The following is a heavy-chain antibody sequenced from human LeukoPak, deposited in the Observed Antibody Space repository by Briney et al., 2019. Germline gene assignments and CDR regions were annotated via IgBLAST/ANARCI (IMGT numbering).Heavy chain of an antibody. CDR1: GYTFTGYY. Sequence: GASVKVSCKASGYTFTGYYMHWVRQAPGQGLEWMGRINPNSGGTNYAQKFQGRVTMTRDTSISTAYMELSRLRSDDTAVYYCAKDVLVPAAPYNWFDPWGQGTLVTVSS. V-gene: IGHV1-2*06. J-gene: IGHJ5*02. D-gene: IGHD2-2*01. CDR2: INPNSGGT. CDR3: AKDVLVPAAPYNWFDP.